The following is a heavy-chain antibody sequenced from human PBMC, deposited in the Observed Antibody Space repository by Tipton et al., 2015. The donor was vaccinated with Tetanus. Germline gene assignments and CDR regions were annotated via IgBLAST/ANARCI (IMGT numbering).Heavy chain of an antibody. D-gene: IGHD3-3*01. Sequence: AASGFTFDDYAMHWVRQAPGKGLEWVSGISWNSGSIGYADSVKGRFTISRDNAKNSLYLQMNSLRAEDTALYYCAKDMVFGLKTIFGVVKVPAPATRFQSWGQGTLVTVSS. V-gene: IGHV3-9*01. CDR2: ISWNSGSI. CDR1: GFTFDDYA. CDR3: AKDMVFGLKTIFGVVKVPAPATRFQS. J-gene: IGHJ5*02.